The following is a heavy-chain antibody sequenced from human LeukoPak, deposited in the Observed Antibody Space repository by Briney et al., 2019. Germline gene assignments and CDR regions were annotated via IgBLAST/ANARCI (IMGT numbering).Heavy chain of an antibody. Sequence: SVKVSCKASGGTFSSYAISWVRQAPGQGLEWMGGIIPIFGTANYAQKFQGRVTITTDESTSTAYMELSSLRSEDTAVYYCARDRHIAAAVHYYYMDVWGKGTPVTVSS. CDR3: ARDRHIAAAVHYYYMDV. J-gene: IGHJ6*03. CDR1: GGTFSSYA. CDR2: IIPIFGTA. V-gene: IGHV1-69*05. D-gene: IGHD6-13*01.